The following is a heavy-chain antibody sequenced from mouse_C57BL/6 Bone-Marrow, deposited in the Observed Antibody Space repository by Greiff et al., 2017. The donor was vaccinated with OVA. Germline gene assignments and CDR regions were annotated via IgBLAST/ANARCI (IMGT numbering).Heavy chain of an antibody. CDR2: INYDGSST. V-gene: IGHV5-16*01. Sequence: EVKLVESEGGLVQPGSSMKLSCTASGFTFSDYYMAWVRQVPEKGLEWVANINYDGSSTYYLDSLKSRFIISRDNAKNILYLQMSSLKSEDTATYYCARDNYGYAMDYWGQGTSVTVSS. CDR3: ARDNYGYAMDY. J-gene: IGHJ4*01. CDR1: GFTFSDYY. D-gene: IGHD1-1*01.